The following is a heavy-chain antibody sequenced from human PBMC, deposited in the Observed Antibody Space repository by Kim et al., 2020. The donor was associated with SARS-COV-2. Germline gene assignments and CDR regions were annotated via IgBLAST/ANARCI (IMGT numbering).Heavy chain of an antibody. J-gene: IGHJ4*02. Sequence: GGSLRLSCAASGFTLSDYALGWVRQAPGKGLEWVSAITGRGVPTYYADSVKGRFTISRDNSKNMVFLQVGSLRAEDTAVYYCAKGGIDTSGYTDWGQGTLVTVSS. D-gene: IGHD3-22*01. CDR3: AKGGIDTSGYTD. V-gene: IGHV3-23*01. CDR2: ITGRGVPT. CDR1: GFTLSDYA.